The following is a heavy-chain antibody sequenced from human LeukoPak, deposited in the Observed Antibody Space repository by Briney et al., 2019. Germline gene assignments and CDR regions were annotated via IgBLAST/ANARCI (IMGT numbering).Heavy chain of an antibody. Sequence: PGGSLILSCAASGFISSTYSMNWVRQAPGKGLEWVSYISSSGSTIYYADSVKGRFTISRDNANYSLSLQMNSLRAEDTAVYYCARGGLGSWTFDSWGRGTLVTVSS. D-gene: IGHD1-26*01. CDR1: GFISSTYS. V-gene: IGHV3-48*04. J-gene: IGHJ4*02. CDR3: ARGGLGSWTFDS. CDR2: ISSSGSTI.